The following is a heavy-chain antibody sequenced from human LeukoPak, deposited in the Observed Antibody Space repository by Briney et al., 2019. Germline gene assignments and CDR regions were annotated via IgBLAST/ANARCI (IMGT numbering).Heavy chain of an antibody. V-gene: IGHV1-24*01. D-gene: IGHD2-15*01. J-gene: IGHJ6*02. Sequence: ASVKVSCKVSGYTLTELSMHWVRQPPGKGLEWMGGFDPEDGETIYAQKFQGRVTMTEDTSTDTAYMELSSLRSEDTAVYYCATLYCSGGSCYGMDVWGQETTVAVSS. CDR3: ATLYCSGGSCYGMDV. CDR1: GYTLTELS. CDR2: FDPEDGET.